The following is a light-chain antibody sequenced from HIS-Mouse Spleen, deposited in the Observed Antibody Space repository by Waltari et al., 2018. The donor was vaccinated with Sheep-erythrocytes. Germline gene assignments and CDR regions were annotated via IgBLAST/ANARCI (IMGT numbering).Light chain of an antibody. CDR3: CSYAGSYNHV. CDR1: SSDFGGYNY. V-gene: IGLV2-11*01. J-gene: IGLJ1*01. CDR2: DVS. Sequence: QSALTQPRSVSGSPGQSVTISRTGTSSDFGGYNYFSWYQQHPGKAPKLMIYDVSKRPSGVPDRFSGSKSGNTASLTISGLQAEDEADYYCCSYAGSYNHVFATGTKVTVL.